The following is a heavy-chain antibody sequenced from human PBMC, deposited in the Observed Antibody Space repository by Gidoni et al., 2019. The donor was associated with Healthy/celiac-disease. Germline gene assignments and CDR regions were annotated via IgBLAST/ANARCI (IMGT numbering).Heavy chain of an antibody. D-gene: IGHD6-19*01. J-gene: IGHJ4*02. CDR2: IWYDGSNK. Sequence: QVQLGESGGGVVQPGRSLRLSCAASGFTFSSYGLHWVRPAPGKGLEWVAVIWYDGSNKYYADSVKGRFTISRDNSKNTLYLQMNSLRAEDTAVYYCARAASSGWYGLFDYWGQGTLVTVSS. CDR1: GFTFSSYG. CDR3: ARAASSGWYGLFDY. V-gene: IGHV3-33*01.